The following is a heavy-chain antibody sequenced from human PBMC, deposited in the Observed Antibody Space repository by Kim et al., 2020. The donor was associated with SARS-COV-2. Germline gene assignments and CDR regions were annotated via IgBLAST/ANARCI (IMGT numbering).Heavy chain of an antibody. V-gene: IGHV4-34*12. CDR2: IIHSGGT. Sequence: SETLSLTCAVYGGSFSGYYWSWIRQPPGKGLEWIGAIIHSGGTNYNPSLKSRVTISVDTSKNQFSLKLSSVTAAETAVYYCAGLGYTLIQLTSGGYYYL. D-gene: IGHD5-18*01. CDR3: AGLGYTLIQLTSGGYYYL. CDR1: GGSFSGYY. J-gene: IGHJ6*03.